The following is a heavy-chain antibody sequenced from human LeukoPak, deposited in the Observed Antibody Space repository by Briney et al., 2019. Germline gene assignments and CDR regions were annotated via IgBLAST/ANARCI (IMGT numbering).Heavy chain of an antibody. Sequence: GGSLRLSCAASGFTFITYWMTWVRQAPGKGLEWVANIKQDGGEKYYVDSVKGRFTISRDNAKNSLYLQMNSLRAEDTAVYYCARNGGSPGYYYYYGMDVWGQGTTVTVSS. V-gene: IGHV3-7*03. D-gene: IGHD3-16*01. J-gene: IGHJ6*02. CDR2: IKQDGGEK. CDR3: ARNGGSPGYYYYYGMDV. CDR1: GFTFITYW.